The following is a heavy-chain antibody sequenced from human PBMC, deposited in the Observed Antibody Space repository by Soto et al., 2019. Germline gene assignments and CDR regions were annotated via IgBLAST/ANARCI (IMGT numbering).Heavy chain of an antibody. CDR1: GGSMSSSNYY. Sequence: TVSGGSMSSSNYYWGWIRQPPGKGLEWIGGGTTYYNPSLRSRVTISVDTSKNQFSLKLNSVTAADTAVYYCATYGGGTGRFDYWGQGALVTVSS. V-gene: IGHV4-39*01. J-gene: IGHJ4*02. CDR2: GGTT. D-gene: IGHD4-17*01. CDR3: ATYGGGTGRFDY.